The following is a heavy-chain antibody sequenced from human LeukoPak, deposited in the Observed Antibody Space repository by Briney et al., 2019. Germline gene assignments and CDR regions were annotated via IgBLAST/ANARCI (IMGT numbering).Heavy chain of an antibody. CDR1: GFTFSDYY. D-gene: IGHD3-22*01. CDR3: AREGLYYYDSSGYYAHY. J-gene: IGHJ4*02. V-gene: IGHV3-11*04. CDR2: IGSSGSNI. Sequence: GGSLRLSCAASGFTFSDYYMSWIRQAPGKGLEWVSYIGSSGSNIYYADSVKGRFTISRDNAKNSLYLQMNSLRAEDTAVYYCAREGLYYYDSSGYYAHYWGQGTLATVSS.